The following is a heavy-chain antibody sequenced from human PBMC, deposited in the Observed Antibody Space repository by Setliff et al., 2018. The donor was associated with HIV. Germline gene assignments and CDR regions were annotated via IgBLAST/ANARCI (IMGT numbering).Heavy chain of an antibody. CDR3: VKEYHTEVTDTRVANYFDY. V-gene: IGHV1-46*01. Sequence: ASVKVSCKASGYTFTSYAMNWVRQAPGQGLEWMGIINPSGGSTSHAQKFQGRVTMTRDTSTSTVYMELRSLRSEDTAIYYCVKEYHTEVTDTRVANYFDYWGQGTLVTVSS. D-gene: IGHD4-4*01. CDR2: INPSGGST. CDR1: GYTFTSYA. J-gene: IGHJ4*02.